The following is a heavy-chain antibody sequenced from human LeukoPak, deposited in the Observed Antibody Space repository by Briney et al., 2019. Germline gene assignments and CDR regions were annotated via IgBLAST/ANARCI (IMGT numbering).Heavy chain of an antibody. D-gene: IGHD3-10*01. CDR3: ARSMGPFYYYYGMDV. Sequence: SGGSLRLSCAASGFTFSSYAMSWVRQAPGKGLEWVSAISGSGGSTYYADSVKGRFTISRDNSKNTLYLQMNSLRAEDTAVYYCARSMGPFYYYYGMDVWGQGTTVTVSS. CDR1: GFTFSSYA. J-gene: IGHJ6*02. CDR2: ISGSGGST. V-gene: IGHV3-23*01.